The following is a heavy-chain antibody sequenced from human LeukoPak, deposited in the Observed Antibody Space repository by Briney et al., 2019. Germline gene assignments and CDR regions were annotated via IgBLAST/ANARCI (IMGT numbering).Heavy chain of an antibody. CDR1: GFTFSSYS. J-gene: IGHJ4*02. D-gene: IGHD4-17*01. V-gene: IGHV3-21*01. Sequence: PGGSLRLSCAASGFTFSSYSMNWVRQAPGKGLEWGSSISSSSSYIYYADSVKGRFTISRDNAKNSLYLQMNSLRAEDTAVYYCAREEYGDYGFDYWGQGTLVTVSS. CDR2: ISSSSSYI. CDR3: AREEYGDYGFDY.